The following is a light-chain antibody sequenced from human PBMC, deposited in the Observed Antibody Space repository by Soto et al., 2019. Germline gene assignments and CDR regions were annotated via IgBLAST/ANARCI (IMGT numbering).Light chain of an antibody. CDR3: SSDTISSTRV. CDR1: SSDVGGYNY. V-gene: IGLV2-14*01. Sequence: QSALTQPASVSGSPGQSITISCTATSSDVGGYNYVSWYQHHPGKAPKLMIYEVSNRPSGVSNRFSGSKSGNTASLTISGLQAEDEADYYCSSDTISSTRVFGGGTKLTVL. J-gene: IGLJ3*02. CDR2: EVS.